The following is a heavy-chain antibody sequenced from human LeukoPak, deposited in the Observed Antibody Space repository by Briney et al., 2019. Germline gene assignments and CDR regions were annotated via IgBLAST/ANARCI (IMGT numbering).Heavy chain of an antibody. CDR2: INPSGGRT. J-gene: IGHJ4*02. D-gene: IGHD4-23*01. V-gene: IGHV1-46*01. CDR3: VRELAGGYFDY. Sequence: GASVKVSCKASGYTFTSYDISWVRQAPGQGLEWMGKINPSGGRTVYAQKFQGRVTVTRDTSTSTVYMDLSSLRSEDAAVYYRVRELAGGYFDYWGQGTLVTVSS. CDR1: GYTFTSYD.